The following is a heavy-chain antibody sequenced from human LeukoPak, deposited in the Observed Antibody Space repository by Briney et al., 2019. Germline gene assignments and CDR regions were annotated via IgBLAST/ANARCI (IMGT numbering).Heavy chain of an antibody. CDR3: AKEPWDCSGGYCFLYYFDY. CDR2: ISGGGGST. J-gene: IGHJ4*02. V-gene: IGHV3-23*01. D-gene: IGHD2-15*01. CDR1: GFTFTSYA. Sequence: GGSLRLSCAASGFTFTSYAMSWVRQAPGKGLEWVSAISGGGGSTDYADSVKGRFTISRDNSKNTLYLQMNSLRAEDTAVYYCAKEPWDCSGGYCFLYYFDYWGQGTLVTVSS.